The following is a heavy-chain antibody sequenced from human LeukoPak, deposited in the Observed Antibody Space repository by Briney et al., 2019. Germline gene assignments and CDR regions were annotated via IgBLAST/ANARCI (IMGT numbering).Heavy chain of an antibody. V-gene: IGHV4-59*08. Sequence: PSETLSLTCTVSGGSISSYYWSWIRQPPGKGLEWIGYIYYSGSTNYNPSLKSRVTISVDTSKNQFSLKLSSVTAADTAVYYCARHFVDTAMADDAFDIWGQGTMVTVSS. D-gene: IGHD5-18*01. CDR1: GGSISSYY. CDR2: IYYSGST. CDR3: ARHFVDTAMADDAFDI. J-gene: IGHJ3*02.